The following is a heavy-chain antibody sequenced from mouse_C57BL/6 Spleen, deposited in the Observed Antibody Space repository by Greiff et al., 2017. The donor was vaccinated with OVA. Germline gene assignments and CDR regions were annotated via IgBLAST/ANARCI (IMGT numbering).Heavy chain of an antibody. CDR3: ARAVTGTGFAY. Sequence: QVQLQQPGAELVRPGSSVKLSCKASGYTFTSYWMHWVKQRPIHGLEWIGNIDPSDSETHYNQKFKDKATLTVDKSSSTAYMQLSSLTSEDSAVYYCARAVTGTGFAYWGQGTLVTVSA. V-gene: IGHV1-52*01. D-gene: IGHD4-1*01. CDR2: IDPSDSET. J-gene: IGHJ3*01. CDR1: GYTFTSYW.